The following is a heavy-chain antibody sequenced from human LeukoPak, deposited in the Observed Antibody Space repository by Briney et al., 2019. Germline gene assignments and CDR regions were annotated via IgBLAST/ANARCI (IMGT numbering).Heavy chain of an antibody. D-gene: IGHD3-16*01. CDR2: IKQDGSEK. J-gene: IGHJ3*02. CDR3: AGSYGSALDI. CDR1: GFTFSDNW. Sequence: GGSLRLSCAVSGFTFSDNWMSWVRQAPGQGLEWVANIKQDGSEKAYVDSVTGRSTISTDNAKNSLYLQMNSLRAEDTAVYYCAGSYGSALDIWGQGTMVSVSS. V-gene: IGHV3-7*01.